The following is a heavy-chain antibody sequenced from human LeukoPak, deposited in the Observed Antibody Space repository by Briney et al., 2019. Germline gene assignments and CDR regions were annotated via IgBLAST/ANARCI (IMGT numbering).Heavy chain of an antibody. CDR3: ARDRNYRPGYFDL. V-gene: IGHV3-33*01. D-gene: IGHD1-7*01. J-gene: IGHJ2*01. CDR1: GFTFSSYG. Sequence: TGGYLRLSCAASGFTFSSYGMHWVRQAPGKGLEWRAVIWYDGSNKYYADSVKGRFTISRDNSKNTLYLQMNSLRAEDTAVYYCARDRNYRPGYFDLWGRGTLVTVSS. CDR2: IWYDGSNK.